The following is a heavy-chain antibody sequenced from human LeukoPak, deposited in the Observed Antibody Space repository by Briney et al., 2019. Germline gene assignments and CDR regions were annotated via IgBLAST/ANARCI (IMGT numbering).Heavy chain of an antibody. V-gene: IGHV3-20*04. D-gene: IGHD4-23*01. CDR3: ARDQSSGYGGNSGY. J-gene: IGHJ4*02. CDR2: INWNGGST. Sequence: GGSLRLSCAASGFTFDDYGMSWVRHAPGKGLEWVPGINWNGGSTGYADSVKGRFTISRDNAKNSLYLQMNSLRAEDTALYYCARDQSSGYGGNSGYWGQGTLVTVSS. CDR1: GFTFDDYG.